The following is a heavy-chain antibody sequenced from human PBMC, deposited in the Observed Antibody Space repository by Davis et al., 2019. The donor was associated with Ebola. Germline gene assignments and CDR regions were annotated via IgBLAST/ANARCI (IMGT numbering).Heavy chain of an antibody. CDR1: GGSISSSSYY. V-gene: IGHV4-39*07. J-gene: IGHJ4*02. Sequence: PGGSLRLSCTVSGGSISSSSYYWGWIRQPPGKGLEWIGSIYYSGSTYYNPSLKSRVTISVDTSKNQFSLKLSSVTAADTAVYYCARGSDFWSGYYTAPLYYFDYWGQGTLVTVSS. D-gene: IGHD3-3*01. CDR2: IYYSGST. CDR3: ARGSDFWSGYYTAPLYYFDY.